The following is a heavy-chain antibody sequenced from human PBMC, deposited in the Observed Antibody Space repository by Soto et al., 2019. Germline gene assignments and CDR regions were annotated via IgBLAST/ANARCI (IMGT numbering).Heavy chain of an antibody. Sequence: QVQLVQSGAEVKKPGASVKVSCKASGYSFTSKGITWVRQAPGQGPEWMGWISVHDGKTNYAQKFHDRVNLTTDRSMSTAYMELQTLASDDTDFYYWPRRGDYFRNIAFYYYFDHWGQGTLVTVSS. V-gene: IGHV1-18*01. CDR2: ISVHDGKT. D-gene: IGHD2-15*01. J-gene: IGHJ4*02. CDR1: GYSFTSKG. CDR3: PRRGDYFRNIAFYYYFDH.